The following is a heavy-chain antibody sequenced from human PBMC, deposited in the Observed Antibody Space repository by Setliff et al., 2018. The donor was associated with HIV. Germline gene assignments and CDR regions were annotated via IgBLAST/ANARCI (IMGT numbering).Heavy chain of an antibody. J-gene: IGHJ4*02. Sequence: SETLSLTCTVSGGSFIGSSFQSTWIRQTPGKGLEWIADIAYSGTTMYTNYNPSLESRVIVSEDTSRDQFFLKLTSATADDTAIYYCARGPPFAYWGQGLLVTVSS. CDR1: GGSFIGSSFQ. V-gene: IGHV4-39*07. CDR3: ARGPPFAY. CDR2: IAYSGTTMYT.